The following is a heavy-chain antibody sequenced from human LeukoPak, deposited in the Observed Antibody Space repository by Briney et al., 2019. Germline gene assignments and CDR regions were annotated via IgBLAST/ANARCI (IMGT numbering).Heavy chain of an antibody. Sequence: GGSLRLSCAASGFSFSSHVMHWVRQAPGTGLEWVSYISSSGSTVYYADSVKVRFTISRDNAKNSLYLQMNSLRAEDTAVYYCARGDSGSYYFDYWGQGTLVTVSS. CDR3: ARGDSGSYYFDY. D-gene: IGHD1-26*01. J-gene: IGHJ4*02. V-gene: IGHV3-48*03. CDR1: GFSFSSHV. CDR2: ISSSGSTV.